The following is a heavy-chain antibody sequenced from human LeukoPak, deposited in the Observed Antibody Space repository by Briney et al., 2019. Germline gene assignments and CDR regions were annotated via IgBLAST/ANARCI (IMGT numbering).Heavy chain of an antibody. CDR2: INPSGGST. V-gene: IGHV1-46*01. Sequence: ASVKVSCKASGYTFTSYYMHWVRQAPGQGLEWMGIINPSGGSTSYAQKFQGRVTMTRDMSTSTVYMELSSLRSEDTAVYYCAKVVREGSPAGFRYYFDYWGQGTLVTVSS. CDR3: AKVVREGSPAGFRYYFDY. D-gene: IGHD6-19*01. CDR1: GYTFTSYY. J-gene: IGHJ4*02.